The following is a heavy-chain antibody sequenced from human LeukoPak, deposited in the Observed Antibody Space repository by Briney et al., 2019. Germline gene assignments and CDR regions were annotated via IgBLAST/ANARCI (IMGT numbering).Heavy chain of an antibody. J-gene: IGHJ4*02. CDR3: ARFRTAMQLWKGYYFDY. D-gene: IGHD5-18*01. Sequence: PGGSLRLSCGASGFTFSSYWMSWVRQAAGKGLEWVANIKQDGREKYYVDSVKGRFTISRDNAKNSLYLQMNSLRAEDTAVYYCARFRTAMQLWKGYYFDYWGQGTLVTVSS. CDR2: IKQDGREK. V-gene: IGHV3-7*01. CDR1: GFTFSSYW.